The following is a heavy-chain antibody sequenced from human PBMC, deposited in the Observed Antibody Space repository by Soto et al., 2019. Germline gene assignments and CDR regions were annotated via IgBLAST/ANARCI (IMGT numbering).Heavy chain of an antibody. Sequence: QVQLVQSGAEVKKPGASVKVSCKASGYTFTSYGISWVRQAPGQGLEWMGWISAHNGNTNYAQKLQGRVTMTTDTSTSIADMELRGLRSDDTAVYYCARVSTVTQENDYWGQGTLVTVSS. J-gene: IGHJ4*02. CDR2: ISAHNGNT. CDR3: ARVSTVTQENDY. D-gene: IGHD4-17*01. V-gene: IGHV1-18*01. CDR1: GYTFTSYG.